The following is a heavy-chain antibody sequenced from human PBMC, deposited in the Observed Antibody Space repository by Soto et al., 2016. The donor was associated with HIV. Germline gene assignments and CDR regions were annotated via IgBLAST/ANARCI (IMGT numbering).Heavy chain of an antibody. D-gene: IGHD3-10*01. J-gene: IGHJ5*02. Sequence: QVQLQESGPGLVRPSETLSLTCTVSGGSISSYYWSWIRQPAGKGLEWIGRIYTSGSTNYNPSLKSRVTISVDKSKNQFSLKLSSVTAADTAVYYCARETGPSGSLGFDPWGQGTLVTGLL. CDR3: ARETGPSGSLGFDP. CDR1: GGSISSYY. V-gene: IGHV4-4*07. CDR2: IYTSGST.